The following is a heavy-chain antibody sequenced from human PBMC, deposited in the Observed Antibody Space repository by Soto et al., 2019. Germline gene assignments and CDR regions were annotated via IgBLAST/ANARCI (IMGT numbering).Heavy chain of an antibody. Sequence: SEPMPLTSTVSDGYIIDYCWSWIRQQQGKGLEWIGYIYYSGRTNYNPSLKSRVTISVDTSKNQFSLKLSSVTAADTAVYYCARSYGDAVVSDYYYYMDVWGKGTTVTDSS. V-gene: IGHV4-59*01. CDR2: IYYSGRT. CDR1: DGYIIDYC. D-gene: IGHD4-17*01. CDR3: ARSYGDAVVSDYYYYMDV. J-gene: IGHJ6*03.